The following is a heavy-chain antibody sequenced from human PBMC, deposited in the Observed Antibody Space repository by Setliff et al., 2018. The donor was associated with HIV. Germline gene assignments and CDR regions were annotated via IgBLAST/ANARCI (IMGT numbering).Heavy chain of an antibody. V-gene: IGHV4-39*02. CDR2: IYHTGIT. CDR3: MRDGSRTTGMTGYYYGVDV. J-gene: IGHJ6*02. Sequence: SETLSLTCTVSGGSITRTPYYWGWIRQPPGKGLEWIGSIYHTGITYDNPSLKSRVTISVDTSKNQISLRLSSVTAADTAIYFCMRDGSRTTGMTGYYYGVDVWGQGTTVTVSS. D-gene: IGHD1-1*01. CDR1: GGSITRTPYY.